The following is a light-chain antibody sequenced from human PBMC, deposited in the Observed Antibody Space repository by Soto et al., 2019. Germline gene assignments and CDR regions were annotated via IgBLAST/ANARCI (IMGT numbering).Light chain of an antibody. CDR3: QRNNSYSQA. CDR1: QTISSW. Sequence: DIQMTQSPSTLYGSVGDRVTITCRASQTISSWLAWYQQKPGKAPKLLIYKASTLKSGVPSRFSGSGSGTEFTLTISSLQPDDFATHYGQRNNSYSQAFGQGPKLEL. V-gene: IGKV1-5*03. CDR2: KAS. J-gene: IGKJ1*01.